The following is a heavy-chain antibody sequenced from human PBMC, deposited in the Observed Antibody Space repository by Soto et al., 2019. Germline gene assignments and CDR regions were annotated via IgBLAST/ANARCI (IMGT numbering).Heavy chain of an antibody. J-gene: IGHJ4*02. CDR2: ISAYNGNT. D-gene: IGHD3-16*02. V-gene: IGHV1-18*01. CDR1: GYTFTSYG. CDR3: AADLGVWGSYRYRPVNRFDY. Sequence: GASVKVSCKASGYTFTSYGISWVRQAPGQGLEWMGWISAYNGNTNYAQKLQGRVTMTTDTSTSTAYMELRSLRSDDTAVYYCAADLGVWGSYRYRPVNRFDYWGQGTLVTVSS.